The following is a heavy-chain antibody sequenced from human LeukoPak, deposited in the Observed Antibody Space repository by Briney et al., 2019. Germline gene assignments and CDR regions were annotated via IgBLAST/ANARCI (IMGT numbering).Heavy chain of an antibody. CDR3: ARDVDGSGNYGFDW. J-gene: IGHJ4*02. D-gene: IGHD3-10*01. V-gene: IGHV3-21*01. CDR1: GFTFSSYS. CDR2: ISTSSTYR. Sequence: GGSLRLSCAASGFTFSSYSMSWVRQAPGKGLEWVSGISTSSTYRLYADSVKDRFTISRDNAKSSLYLEMNSLRAEDTAVYYCARDVDGSGNYGFDWWGQGILVTVSS.